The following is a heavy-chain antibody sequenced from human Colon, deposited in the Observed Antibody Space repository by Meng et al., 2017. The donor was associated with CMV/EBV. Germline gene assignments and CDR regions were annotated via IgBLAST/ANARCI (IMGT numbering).Heavy chain of an antibody. J-gene: IGHJ4*02. D-gene: IGHD1-1*01. CDR3: ARGIGHASNNSHDY. CDR1: GDSIRSHY. CDR2: VYYSGSA. Sequence: SETLSLTCTVSGDSIRSHYWSWIRQPPGKGLEWMGYVYYSGSATYSPSLRNRVSISVDTSKNQVSLNLRSVTAADTAMYFCARGIGHASNNSHDYWGQGTLVTVSS. V-gene: IGHV4-59*11.